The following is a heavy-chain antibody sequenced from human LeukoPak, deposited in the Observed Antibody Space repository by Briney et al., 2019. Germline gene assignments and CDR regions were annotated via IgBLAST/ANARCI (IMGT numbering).Heavy chain of an antibody. Sequence: SETLSLTCTVSGGSISNNYWSWFRRPPGKGLEWIGYIYYSGSTNYNPPLKSRVTISVDTSKSQFSLKLSSVTAADTAVYYCASHKGFWGQGTLVTVSS. CDR2: IYYSGST. V-gene: IGHV4-59*01. CDR1: GGSISNNY. CDR3: ASHKGF. J-gene: IGHJ4*02.